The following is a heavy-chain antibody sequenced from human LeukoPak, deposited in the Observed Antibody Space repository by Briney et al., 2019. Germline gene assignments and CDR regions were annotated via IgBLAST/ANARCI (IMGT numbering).Heavy chain of an antibody. J-gene: IGHJ6*03. Sequence: RGGSLRLSCAASGFTFNKYAMSWVRQAPGKGLEWVLAISGSDAGTYYADSVKGRFTISRDNSKNTLYLQMNSLRAEDAAVYYCAKEYGGYGYYYYYMDVWGKGTTVTVSS. CDR2: ISGSDAGT. CDR3: AKEYGGYGYYYYYMDV. D-gene: IGHD4-17*01. CDR1: GFTFNKYA. V-gene: IGHV3-23*01.